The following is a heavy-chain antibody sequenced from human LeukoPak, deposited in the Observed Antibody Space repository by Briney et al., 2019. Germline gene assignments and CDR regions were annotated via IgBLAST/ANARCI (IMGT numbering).Heavy chain of an antibody. J-gene: IGHJ4*02. D-gene: IGHD3-16*02. CDR2: FDPEDGET. Sequence: ASVKVSCKVSGYTLTELSMHWVRQAPGKGLEWMGGFDPEDGETIYAQKFQGRVTMTEDTSTDTAYMELSSLRAEDTAVYYCAKALMITFGGVIVSFDYWGQGTLVTVSS. CDR3: AKALMITFGGVIVSFDY. V-gene: IGHV1-24*01. CDR1: GYTLTELS.